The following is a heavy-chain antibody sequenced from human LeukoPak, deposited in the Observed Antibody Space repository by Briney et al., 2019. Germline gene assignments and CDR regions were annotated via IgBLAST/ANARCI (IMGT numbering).Heavy chain of an antibody. Sequence: ASVKVSCKASGYTFTGYYMHWVRQAPGQGLEWMGWINPNSGGTNCAQKFQGRVTMTRDTSISTAYMELSRLRSDDTAVYYCAAYSSGWQGDAFDIWGQGTMVTVSS. D-gene: IGHD6-19*01. CDR2: INPNSGGT. CDR1: GYTFTGYY. J-gene: IGHJ3*02. CDR3: AAYSSGWQGDAFDI. V-gene: IGHV1-2*02.